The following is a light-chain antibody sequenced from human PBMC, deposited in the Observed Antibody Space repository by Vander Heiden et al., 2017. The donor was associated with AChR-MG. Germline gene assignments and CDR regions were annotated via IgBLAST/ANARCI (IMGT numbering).Light chain of an antibody. Sequence: QSALTQPPSASGSPEQSVTISCTGTSSDVGFYNYVSWYQPRPGKAPKLMIYEVTKRPAGVPDRFSGAKSGNTASLTVSGLQAEDEADYYCSSYAGTNNFVVFGGGTKLTVL. CDR3: SSYAGTNNFVV. CDR2: EVT. J-gene: IGLJ2*01. V-gene: IGLV2-8*01. CDR1: SSDVGFYNY.